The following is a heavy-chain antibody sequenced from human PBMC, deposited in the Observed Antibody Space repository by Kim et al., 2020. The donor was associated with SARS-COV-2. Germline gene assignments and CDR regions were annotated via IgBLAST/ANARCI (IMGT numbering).Heavy chain of an antibody. Sequence: GGSLRLSCAASGFTFSSYAMHWVRQAPGKGLEWVAVISYDGSNKYYADSVKGRFTISRDNSKNTLYLQMNSLRAEDTAVYYCARDLEYYDILTGYINGCYYYYYGMDVWGQGTTVTVSS. CDR1: GFTFSSYA. CDR3: ARDLEYYDILTGYINGCYYYYYGMDV. V-gene: IGHV3-30*04. D-gene: IGHD3-9*01. CDR2: ISYDGSNK. J-gene: IGHJ6*02.